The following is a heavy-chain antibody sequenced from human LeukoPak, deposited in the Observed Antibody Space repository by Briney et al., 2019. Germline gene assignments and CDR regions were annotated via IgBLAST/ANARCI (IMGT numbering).Heavy chain of an antibody. CDR2: IRSDGSSA. CDR1: GFTFSSYW. Sequence: GGSLRLSCAASGFTFSSYWMYWVRQAPRKGLVWVSRIRSDGSSADYAGSVKGRFTISRDNAKNTLYLQMNSLRAEDTAVYYCARGYYSSSRFDSWGQGTLVTVSS. D-gene: IGHD6-13*01. CDR3: ARGYYSSSRFDS. J-gene: IGHJ4*02. V-gene: IGHV3-74*01.